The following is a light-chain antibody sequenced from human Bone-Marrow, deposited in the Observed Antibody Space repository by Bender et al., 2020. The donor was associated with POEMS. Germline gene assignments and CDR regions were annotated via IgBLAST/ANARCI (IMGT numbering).Light chain of an antibody. CDR3: CSYAGTSNWV. CDR1: STDVGIFNT. J-gene: IGLJ3*02. V-gene: IGLV2-23*01. CDR2: ENS. Sequence: QSALTQPASVSGSPGQSINISCIGTSTDVGIFNTVSWYQRHPGKGPKLMIYENSARASGVSNRFSGSKSGNTASLTISGLQAEDEADYFCCSYAGTSNWVFGGGTTLTVL.